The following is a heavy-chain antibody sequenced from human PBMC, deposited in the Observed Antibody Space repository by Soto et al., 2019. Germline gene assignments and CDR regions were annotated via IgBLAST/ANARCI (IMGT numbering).Heavy chain of an antibody. Sequence: SETLSLTCTVSGGSISSGDYYWSWIRQPPGKGLEWIGYIYYSGSTYYNPSLKSRVTISVDTSKNQFSLKLSSVTAADTAVYYCARGYDFWSGYSTPTLDYWGQGTLVTV. CDR3: ARGYDFWSGYSTPTLDY. D-gene: IGHD3-3*01. CDR2: IYYSGST. CDR1: GGSISSGDYY. V-gene: IGHV4-30-4*01. J-gene: IGHJ4*02.